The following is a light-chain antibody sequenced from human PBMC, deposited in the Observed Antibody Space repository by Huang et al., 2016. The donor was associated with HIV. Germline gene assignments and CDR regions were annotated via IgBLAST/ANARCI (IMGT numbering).Light chain of an antibody. V-gene: IGKV3-15*01. CDR2: GAS. J-gene: IGKJ4*01. CDR3: QQYDNWPPLT. CDR1: QSVSSN. Sequence: EIVLTQSPGTLSVSPGERATLSCRASQSVSSNLALYQYKPGQAPRLLIFGASTRATDIPPRFSGSGSGTDFILTISSVQSEDFALYYCQQYDNWPPLTFGGGTRVEI.